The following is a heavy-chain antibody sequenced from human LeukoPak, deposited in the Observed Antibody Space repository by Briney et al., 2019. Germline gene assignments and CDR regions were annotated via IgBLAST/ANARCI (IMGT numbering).Heavy chain of an antibody. J-gene: IGHJ4*02. D-gene: IGHD1-20*01. CDR1: GFTFSSYG. V-gene: IGHV3-33*01. CDR3: ARDNFGFDY. Sequence: PGGSLRLSCAASGFTFSSYGMHWVRQAPGKGLEWVAVLWSDGSNKYYADSVKGRFTISRDNSKNTLFLQMNSLRAEDTAVFYCARDNFGFDYWGQGTLVTVSS. CDR2: LWSDGSNK.